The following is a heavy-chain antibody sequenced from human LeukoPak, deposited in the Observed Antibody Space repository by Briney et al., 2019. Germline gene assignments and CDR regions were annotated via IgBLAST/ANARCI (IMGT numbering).Heavy chain of an antibody. CDR3: ARDFSYGSGFDY. J-gene: IGHJ4*02. Sequence: GGPLRLSCAASGFSISSYALHWVRQAPGKGLQYVSGISNGGSIDYANSVKGRFTISRDDSKNTLYLQMGSPRPEDMAVYYCARDFSYGSGFDYWGQGILVTVSS. V-gene: IGHV3-64*01. CDR1: GFSISSYA. CDR2: ISNGGSI. D-gene: IGHD5-18*01.